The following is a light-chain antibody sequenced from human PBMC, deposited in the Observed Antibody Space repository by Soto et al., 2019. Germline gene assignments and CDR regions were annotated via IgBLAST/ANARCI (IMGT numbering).Light chain of an antibody. CDR1: QRISSY. CDR3: QQAASFPIT. V-gene: IGKV1-8*01. J-gene: IGKJ5*01. CDR2: AAS. Sequence: IWMTQSPSSFSAATGDRVTITCRASQRISSYLAWYQQKPGKAPKLLIYAASTLQSGVPSRFSGNGSGTEFTLTISSLQPEDFATYYCQQAASFPITFGQGTRLEIK.